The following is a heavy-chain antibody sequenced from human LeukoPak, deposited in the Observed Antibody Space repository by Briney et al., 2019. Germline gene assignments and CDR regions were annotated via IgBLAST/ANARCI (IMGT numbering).Heavy chain of an antibody. V-gene: IGHV3-21*01. CDR1: GFTFSSYS. Sequence: GGSLRLSCAASGFTFSSYSMNWVRQAPGKGLEWVSSISSSSSYLYYADSVKGRFTISRDNAKNSLYLQMNSLRAEDTAVYYCARDRQQLWLKEGSFDYWGQGTLVTVSS. D-gene: IGHD5-18*01. CDR3: ARDRQQLWLKEGSFDY. J-gene: IGHJ4*02. CDR2: ISSSSSYL.